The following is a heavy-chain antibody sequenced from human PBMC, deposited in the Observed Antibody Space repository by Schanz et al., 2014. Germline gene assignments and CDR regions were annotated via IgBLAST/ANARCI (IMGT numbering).Heavy chain of an antibody. CDR2: IIPVLAIA. CDR1: GYTFISYG. V-gene: IGHV1-69*04. J-gene: IGHJ5*02. D-gene: IGHD4-17*01. Sequence: QVQLVQSGAEVRKPGASVKVSCKASGYTFISYGISWIRQAPGQGLEWMGRIIPVLAIADYAQKFQGRVTITADKSTFTAYMDVSSLRSDDTAVYYCATLDYADSVSWGQGTLVTVSS. CDR3: ATLDYADSVS.